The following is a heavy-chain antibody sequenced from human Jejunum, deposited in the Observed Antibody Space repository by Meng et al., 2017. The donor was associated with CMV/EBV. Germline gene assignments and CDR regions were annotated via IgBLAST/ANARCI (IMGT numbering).Heavy chain of an antibody. V-gene: IGHV4-59*01. CDR3: VRGPRYSWYVRNYFDP. Sequence: QVQLQKSGPGLVNPSETLSLTCTVSGDSMTNYYWTWIRQPPGKGLELIGYINYSGSTNYNTSLESRVTISIDTSKNQLSLNLTSVTAADTAVYYCVRGPRYSWYVRNYFDPWGQGILVTVSS. J-gene: IGHJ5*02. CDR2: INYSGST. D-gene: IGHD6-13*01. CDR1: GDSMTNYY.